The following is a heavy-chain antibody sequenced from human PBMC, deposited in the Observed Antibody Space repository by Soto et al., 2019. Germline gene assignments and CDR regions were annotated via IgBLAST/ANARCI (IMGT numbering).Heavy chain of an antibody. Sequence: PSETLSLTCTVSGGSISSSSYYWGWIRQPPGKGLEWIGSIYYSGSTYYNPSLKSRVTISVDTSKNQFSLKLSSVTAADTAVYYCARRKDYYDNSGYPNWFDPWGQGTLVTVSS. D-gene: IGHD3-22*01. CDR3: ARRKDYYDNSGYPNWFDP. CDR1: GGSISSSSYY. CDR2: IYYSGST. V-gene: IGHV4-39*01. J-gene: IGHJ5*02.